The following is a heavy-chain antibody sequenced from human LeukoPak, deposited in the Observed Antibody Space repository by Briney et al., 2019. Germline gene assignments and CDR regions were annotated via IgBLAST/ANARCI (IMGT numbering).Heavy chain of an antibody. D-gene: IGHD2-15*01. V-gene: IGHV4-39*01. J-gene: IGHJ4*02. Sequence: SESLSLTCTVSGGSISSSSYYGGWIRQPPGKGLEWIGSIYYSGSTYYNPSLKSRVTISVDTSKNQFSLKLSSVTAADTAVYYCARLVVVAATGPKQFDYWGQGTLVTVSP. CDR3: ARLVVVAATGPKQFDY. CDR1: GGSISSSSYY. CDR2: IYYSGST.